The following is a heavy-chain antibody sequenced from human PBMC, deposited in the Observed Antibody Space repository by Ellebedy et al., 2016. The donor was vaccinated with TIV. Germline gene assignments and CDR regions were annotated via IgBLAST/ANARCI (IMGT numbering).Heavy chain of an antibody. Sequence: GESLKISXAASGFTFSSYSMNWVRQAPGKGLEWVSIISGTSTATLYADSVKGRFTISRDNTKNTLFLQMNSLRVEDTATYYCAKDLREWEVRSYFDSWGPGTLVTVSS. CDR3: AKDLREWEVRSYFDS. CDR2: ISGTSTAT. J-gene: IGHJ4*02. V-gene: IGHV3-23*01. CDR1: GFTFSSYS. D-gene: IGHD1-26*01.